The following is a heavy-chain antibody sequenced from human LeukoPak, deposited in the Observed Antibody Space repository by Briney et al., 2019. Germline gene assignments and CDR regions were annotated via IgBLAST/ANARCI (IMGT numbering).Heavy chain of an antibody. Sequence: TSETLSLTCTVSGGSISSSSYYWGWIRQPPGKGLEWIGSIYYSGSTYYNPSLKSRVTISVDTSKNQFSLKLSSVTAADTAVYYCARGRGHFDYWGQGTLVTVSS. J-gene: IGHJ4*02. V-gene: IGHV4-39*07. CDR2: IYYSGST. CDR1: GGSISSSSYY. CDR3: ARGRGHFDY.